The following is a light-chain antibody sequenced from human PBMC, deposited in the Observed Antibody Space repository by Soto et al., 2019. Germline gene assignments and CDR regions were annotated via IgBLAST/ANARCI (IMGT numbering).Light chain of an antibody. CDR3: QQTKSFTLA. CDR2: AAS. J-gene: IGKJ4*01. CDR1: QTISNW. Sequence: DIHMTQCTSYVSASEGDRDTITCRASQTISNWLAWYQQKPGKGPKLLIYAASSLQSGVPSRFSGSGSGADFNLTISSLQPEDFATYYCQQTKSFTLAFGGGTKV. V-gene: IGKV1-12*01.